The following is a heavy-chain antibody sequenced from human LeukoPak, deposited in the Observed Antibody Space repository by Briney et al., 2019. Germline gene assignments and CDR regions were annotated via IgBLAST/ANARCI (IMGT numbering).Heavy chain of an antibody. CDR3: AGQYSRNRGRHFDY. Sequence: SETLSLTCTVSGGSIGSHYWSWIRQPPGKGLEWIGYIYYSGSTNYNPSLKSRVTISVDTSKNQFSLKLSSVTAADTAVYYCAGQYSRNRGRHFDYWGQGTLVTVSS. CDR2: IYYSGST. J-gene: IGHJ4*02. D-gene: IGHD6-6*01. V-gene: IGHV4-59*11. CDR1: GGSIGSHY.